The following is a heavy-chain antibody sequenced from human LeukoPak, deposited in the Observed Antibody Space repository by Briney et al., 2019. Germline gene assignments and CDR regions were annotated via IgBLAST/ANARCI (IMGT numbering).Heavy chain of an antibody. V-gene: IGHV4-30-4*08. CDR3: ARSPSGSYTWDLFTFDY. CDR1: GGSISSGDYY. CDR2: IYYSGST. D-gene: IGHD1-26*01. J-gene: IGHJ4*02. Sequence: SETLSLTCTVSGGSISSGDYYWSWIRQPPGKGLEWIGYIYYSGSTYYNPSLKSRVTISVDTSKNQFSLKLSSVTAADTAVYYCARSPSGSYTWDLFTFDYWGQGTLVTVSS.